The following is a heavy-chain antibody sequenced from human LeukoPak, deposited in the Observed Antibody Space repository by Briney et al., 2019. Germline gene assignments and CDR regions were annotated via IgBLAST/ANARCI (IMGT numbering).Heavy chain of an antibody. CDR2: INSVGSST. CDR3: ARERINHYSSGLPGRWLDL. J-gene: IGHJ5*02. Sequence: GGSLRLSCAASGFTFSRYWMRWARHGLGKGLVWVSRINSVGSSTRYADSGKGRLTISRDNAKNTLYLKLHSLRAEDTAVYYCARERINHYSSGLPGRWLDLWGQGTLVTVS. CDR1: GFTFSRYW. V-gene: IGHV3-74*01. D-gene: IGHD3-22*01.